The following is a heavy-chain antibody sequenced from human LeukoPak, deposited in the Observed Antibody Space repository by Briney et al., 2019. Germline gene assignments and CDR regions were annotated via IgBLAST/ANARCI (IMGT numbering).Heavy chain of an antibody. J-gene: IGHJ4*02. CDR2: MNPNSGSA. CDR1: GYPFSRYD. CDR3: ARTAMVQSGNY. Sequence: ASVKVSCKASGYPFSRYDLNWVRQATGQGLAWMGWMNPNSGSAGYAQKFQGRVTMTRSTSITTAYMELSSLRSDDTAVYYCARTAMVQSGNYWGQGTLVTVSS. D-gene: IGHD5-18*01. V-gene: IGHV1-8*01.